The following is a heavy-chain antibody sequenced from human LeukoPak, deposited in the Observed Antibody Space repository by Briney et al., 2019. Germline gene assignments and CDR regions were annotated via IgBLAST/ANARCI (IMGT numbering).Heavy chain of an antibody. CDR2: TYYRSKWYH. Sequence: SQTLSLTCAISGDSISSNSAAWNWIRQSPSRGLEWLGRTYYRSKWYHDFAVSVTSRITISPDTSKNQFSLHLKSVTPDDTAVYYCARGLPESGYYHFDYWGQGTLVTVSS. V-gene: IGHV6-1*01. CDR3: ARGLPESGYYHFDY. CDR1: GDSISSNSAA. D-gene: IGHD3-22*01. J-gene: IGHJ4*02.